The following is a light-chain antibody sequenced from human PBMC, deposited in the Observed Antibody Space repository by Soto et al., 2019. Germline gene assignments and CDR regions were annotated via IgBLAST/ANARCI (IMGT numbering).Light chain of an antibody. CDR2: GNS. J-gene: IGLJ2*01. Sequence: QLVLTQPPSVSGAPGQRGTIPCTGSSSNIGAGYDVHWYQQLPGTAPKLLIYGNSNRPSGVPDRFSGSKSGTSASLAITGLQAEDEADYYCQSYDSSLSGSVFGGGTKLTVL. CDR1: SSNIGAGYD. V-gene: IGLV1-40*01. CDR3: QSYDSSLSGSV.